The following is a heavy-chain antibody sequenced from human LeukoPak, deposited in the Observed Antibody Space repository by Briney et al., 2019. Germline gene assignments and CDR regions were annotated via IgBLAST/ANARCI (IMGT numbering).Heavy chain of an antibody. V-gene: IGHV1-3*04. CDR2: INTGNGNT. Sequence: ASVKVSCKASGYSFTNYAIHWVRQAPGQGLEWMGWINTGNGNTKSSQKFQGRVTITRDTSASTVYMELSSLRFEDTAVYYCARESSTWYLGGIDPWGQGTLVTVSS. CDR1: GYSFTNYA. CDR3: ARESSTWYLGGIDP. D-gene: IGHD6-13*01. J-gene: IGHJ5*02.